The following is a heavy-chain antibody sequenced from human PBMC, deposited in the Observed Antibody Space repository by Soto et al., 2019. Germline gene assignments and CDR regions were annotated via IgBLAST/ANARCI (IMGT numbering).Heavy chain of an antibody. D-gene: IGHD3-3*01. CDR3: TRDVPRDYDFWSGYLSYYYYYGMDV. CDR1: GFTFGDYA. V-gene: IGHV3-49*03. Sequence: GGSLILSCTASGFTFGDYAMSWFRQAPGKGLEWVGFIRSKAYGGTTEYAASVKGRFTISRDDSKSIAYLQMNSLKTEDTAVYYCTRDVPRDYDFWSGYLSYYYYYGMDVWGQGTTVTVSS. CDR2: IRSKAYGGTT. J-gene: IGHJ6*02.